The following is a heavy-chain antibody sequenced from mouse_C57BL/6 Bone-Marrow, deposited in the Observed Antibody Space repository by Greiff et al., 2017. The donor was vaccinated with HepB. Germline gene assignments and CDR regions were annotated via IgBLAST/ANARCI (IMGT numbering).Heavy chain of an antibody. V-gene: IGHV3-6*01. CDR2: ISYDGSN. Sequence: EVQLQESGPGLVKPSQSLSLTCSVTGYSITSGYYWNWIRQFPGNKLEWMGYISYDGSNNYNPSLKNRISITRDTSKNQFFLKLNSVTTEDTATYYCARDDGYLYYYAMDYWGQGTSVTVSS. CDR1: GYSITSGYY. J-gene: IGHJ4*01. D-gene: IGHD2-3*01. CDR3: ARDDGYLYYYAMDY.